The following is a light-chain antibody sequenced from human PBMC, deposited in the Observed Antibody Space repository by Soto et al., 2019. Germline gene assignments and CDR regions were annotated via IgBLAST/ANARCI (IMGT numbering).Light chain of an antibody. CDR3: AAWDDSLSGLYV. Sequence: QSVLTQPPSASGTPGQRVTISCSGSSSNIGSNYVYWYQQLPGTAPKLLIYRNNHQPSWGPDRFSGSKSGTAASLAISGLRSEAEADYYCAAWDDSLSGLYVFGTGTKVTVL. CDR2: RNN. V-gene: IGLV1-47*01. CDR1: SSNIGSNY. J-gene: IGLJ1*01.